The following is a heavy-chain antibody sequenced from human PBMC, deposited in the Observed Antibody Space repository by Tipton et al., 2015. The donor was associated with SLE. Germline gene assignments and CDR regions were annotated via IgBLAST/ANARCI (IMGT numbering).Heavy chain of an antibody. CDR2: IFYSGST. Sequence: LRLSCTVSGGSISNYYWNWIRQPPGKGLEWIGYIFYSGSTNYNPSLKSRVTISVDTSKNQFSLKLTSVTAADTAVYYCARHFPRPVNDQYCCDYWGQGTLVTVAS. CDR1: GGSISNYY. J-gene: IGHJ4*02. D-gene: IGHD4-11*01. CDR3: ARHFPRPVNDQYCCDY. V-gene: IGHV4-59*08.